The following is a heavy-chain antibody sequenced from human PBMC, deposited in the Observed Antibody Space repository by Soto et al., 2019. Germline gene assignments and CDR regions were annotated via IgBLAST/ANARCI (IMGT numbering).Heavy chain of an antibody. V-gene: IGHV3-33*08. CDR2: IGYDESNK. CDR1: CLHFSYPW. J-gene: IGHJ6*02. D-gene: IGHD3-3*01. Sequence: GSLKLXLSAPCLHFSYPWIKRGRQASGRGVEWVAVIGYDESNKYYADYVKGRFTISRDNYKNTLYLQMNSLRAEDTAVYYCASSDFWSGEDYYGMDVWGQGTTVTVSS. CDR3: ASSDFWSGEDYYGMDV.